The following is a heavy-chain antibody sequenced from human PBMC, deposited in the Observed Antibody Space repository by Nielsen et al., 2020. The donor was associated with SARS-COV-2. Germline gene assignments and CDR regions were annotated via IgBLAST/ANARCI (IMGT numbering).Heavy chain of an antibody. CDR2: ISAYNGNT. CDR1: GYTFTSYG. D-gene: IGHD2-15*01. CDR3: ARDCSGGSCYA. J-gene: IGHJ5*02. V-gene: IGHV1-18*01. Sequence: ASVKVSCKASGYTFTSYGISWVRQAPGQGLEWMGWISAYNGNTNYAQKFQGRVTITRDTSASTAYMELSSLRSEDTAVYYCARDCSGGSCYAWGQGALVTVSS.